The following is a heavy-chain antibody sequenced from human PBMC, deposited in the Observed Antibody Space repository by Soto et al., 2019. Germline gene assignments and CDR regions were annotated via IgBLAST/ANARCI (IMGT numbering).Heavy chain of an antibody. CDR3: SHIGIRTGFTY. CDR2: IYWDDDK. Sequence: QITLKESGPTLVKPTQTLTLTCTFSGFSLSTRGVGVGWIRQPPGKALEWLALIYWDDDKRYSPFMRSRLTITNNTSNNQAALSLTNMDPVDTVTSYCSHIGIRTGFTYWGQGTPLTVSS. CDR1: GFSLSTRGVG. V-gene: IGHV2-5*02. J-gene: IGHJ4*02.